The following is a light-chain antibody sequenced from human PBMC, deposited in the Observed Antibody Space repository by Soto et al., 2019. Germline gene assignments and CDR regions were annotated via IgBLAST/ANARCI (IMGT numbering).Light chain of an antibody. Sequence: EIVMTQSPPTLSVSPGERATLSCRASQSISGSLAWYQQKPGQAPRLLIYGASTRATGIPARFSGSGSGTEFTLTIDNLQSEDLAVYYCQQYSNWPPITFGQGTRLEIK. V-gene: IGKV3-15*01. CDR2: GAS. J-gene: IGKJ5*01. CDR1: QSISGS. CDR3: QQYSNWPPIT.